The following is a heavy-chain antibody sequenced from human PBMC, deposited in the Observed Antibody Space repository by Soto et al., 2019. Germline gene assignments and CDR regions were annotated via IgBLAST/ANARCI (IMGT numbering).Heavy chain of an antibody. CDR1: GFTFSSYG. J-gene: IGHJ4*02. D-gene: IGHD2-15*01. Sequence: ESGGGVVQPGRSLRLSCAASGFTFSSYGMHWVRQAPGKGLEWVAVISYDGSNKYYADSVKGRFTISRDNSKNTLYLQMNSLRAEDTAVYYCAKDLAGSDFDYWGQGTLVTVSS. V-gene: IGHV3-30*18. CDR3: AKDLAGSDFDY. CDR2: ISYDGSNK.